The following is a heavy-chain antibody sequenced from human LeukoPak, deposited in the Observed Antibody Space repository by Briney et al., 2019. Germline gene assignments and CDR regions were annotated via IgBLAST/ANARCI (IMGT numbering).Heavy chain of an antibody. CDR3: ARDRYRGIVATIPLVPFDY. CDR1: GFTLSSYA. D-gene: IGHD5-12*01. J-gene: IGHJ4*02. Sequence: GGSLRLSCAASGFTLSSYAMSWVRQAPGKGLEWVSVIYSGGSTYYADSVKGRFTISRDNSKNTLYLQMNSLRAEDTAVYYCARDRYRGIVATIPLVPFDYWGQGTLVTVSS. CDR2: IYSGGST. V-gene: IGHV3-66*01.